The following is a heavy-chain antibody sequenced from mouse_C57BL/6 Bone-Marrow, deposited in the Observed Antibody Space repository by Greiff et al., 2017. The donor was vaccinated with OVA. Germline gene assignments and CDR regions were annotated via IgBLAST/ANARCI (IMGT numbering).Heavy chain of an antibody. CDR3: ARHRGCSSYAMDY. D-gene: IGHD1-1*01. V-gene: IGHV2-6-1*01. CDR2: IWSDGST. J-gene: IGHJ4*01. Sequence: QVQLKESGPGLVAPSQSLSITCTVSGFSLTSYGVHWVRQPPGKGLEWLVVIWSDGSTTYNSALKSRLSISKDNSKSQVFLKMNSLQTDDTAMYYCARHRGCSSYAMDYWGQGTSVTVSS. CDR1: GFSLTSYG.